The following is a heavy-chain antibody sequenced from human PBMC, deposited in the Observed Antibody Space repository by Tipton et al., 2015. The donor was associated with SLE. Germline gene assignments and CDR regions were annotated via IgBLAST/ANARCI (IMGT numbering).Heavy chain of an antibody. CDR2: ISYSGKRS. CDR3: ARVGYSSSWYSDAFDY. Sequence: TLSLTCTVSDGSISNSNYYWGWIRQPPGKGLEWLGTISYSGKRSDYNPSLKSRVTISIDTSMNQFSLRLSSVTAADTAVYYCARVGYSSSWYSDAFDYWGQGTLVTVSS. J-gene: IGHJ4*02. V-gene: IGHV4-39*07. D-gene: IGHD6-13*01. CDR1: DGSISNSNYY.